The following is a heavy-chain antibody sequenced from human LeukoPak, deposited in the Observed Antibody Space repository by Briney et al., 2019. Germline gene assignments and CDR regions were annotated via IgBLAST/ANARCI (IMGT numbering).Heavy chain of an antibody. Sequence: PSETLSLTCTVSGSSITSTYYWAWLRPPPGKGLELIANVFQLQTVRTFYNPSLESRVTMSLDTSQNQFSLNLISVTAADTALYFCARVLHAPKFIDSWGQGTLVTVSS. CDR3: ARVLHAPKFIDS. CDR2: VFQLQTVRT. CDR1: GSSITSTYY. D-gene: IGHD2-8*01. V-gene: IGHV4-38-2*02. J-gene: IGHJ4*02.